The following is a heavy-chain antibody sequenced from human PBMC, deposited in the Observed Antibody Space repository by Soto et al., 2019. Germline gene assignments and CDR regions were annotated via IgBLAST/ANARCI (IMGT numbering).Heavy chain of an antibody. D-gene: IGHD2-8*01. V-gene: IGHV5-51*01. CDR3: ARRYRYADTVYGRDV. J-gene: IGHJ6*04. Sequence: GESPKVTCPDSVYRFTRYWIAWVGQMPVKGLEWLGSIYPGDSDTKYRPSFQGQVTISVDKSISTAYLQASSRKASDTGMDDGARRYRYADTVYGRDVWGKRTTVT. CDR2: IYPGDSDT. CDR1: VYRFTRYW.